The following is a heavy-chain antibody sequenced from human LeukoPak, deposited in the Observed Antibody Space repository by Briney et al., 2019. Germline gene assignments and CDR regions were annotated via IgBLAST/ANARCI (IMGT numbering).Heavy chain of an antibody. J-gene: IGHJ6*02. V-gene: IGHV1-8*01. Sequence: RASVKVSCKASGYTFTSYDINWVRQATGQGLEWMGWMNPNSGNTGYAQKFQGRVTMTRNTSISTAYMELSSLRSEDTAVYYCARVYSGYDSEQWLVPHYYYGMVVWGQGTTVTVSS. CDR3: ARVYSGYDSEQWLVPHYYYGMVV. CDR2: MNPNSGNT. CDR1: GYTFTSYD. D-gene: IGHD5-12*01.